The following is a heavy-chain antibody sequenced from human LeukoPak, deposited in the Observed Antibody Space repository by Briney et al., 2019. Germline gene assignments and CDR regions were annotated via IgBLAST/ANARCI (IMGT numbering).Heavy chain of an antibody. V-gene: IGHV1-69*06. D-gene: IGHD2-21*02. CDR3: ARGDIVVVTCMQHAFDI. J-gene: IGHJ3*02. Sequence: SLNVSCKASGCTFSSYDISWVRQAPGQGLEWMGRIIPIFGTANYAQKFGGRVTIPADKSTSTAYMELSSLRSEDTAVYYCARGDIVVVTCMQHAFDIWGEGTKVTVSS. CDR2: IIPIFGTA. CDR1: GCTFSSYD.